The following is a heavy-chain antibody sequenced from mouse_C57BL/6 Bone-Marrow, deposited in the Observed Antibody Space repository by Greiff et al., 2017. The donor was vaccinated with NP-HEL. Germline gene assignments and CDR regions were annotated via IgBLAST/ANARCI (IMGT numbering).Heavy chain of an antibody. CDR1: GYTFTSYW. CDR2: IYPGSGST. V-gene: IGHV1-55*01. J-gene: IGHJ4*01. Sequence: VQLQQSGAELVKPGASVKMSCKASGYTFTSYWITWVKQRPGQGLEWIGDIYPGSGSTNYNEKFKSKATLTVDTSSSTAYMQLSSLTSEDSAVYYCARRGEYGNYSYAMDYWGQGTSVTVSS. CDR3: ARRGEYGNYSYAMDY. D-gene: IGHD2-1*01.